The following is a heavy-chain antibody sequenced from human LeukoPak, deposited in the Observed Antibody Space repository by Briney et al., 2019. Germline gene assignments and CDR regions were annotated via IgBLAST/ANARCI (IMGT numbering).Heavy chain of an antibody. CDR2: IKGNWGIT. D-gene: IGHD6-13*01. CDR3: VKSSSSWSQFESFQH. V-gene: IGHV3-64D*06. CDR1: GFTFSSYA. J-gene: IGHJ1*01. Sequence: PGVSLRLSCSASGFTFSSYAMHWVRQAPGKGLEYVSAIKGNWGITYCVGSGKGRLIICRVSDNNMLYLQMSSPRAEDTAVYYCVKSSSSWSQFESFQHWGQGTLVTVSS.